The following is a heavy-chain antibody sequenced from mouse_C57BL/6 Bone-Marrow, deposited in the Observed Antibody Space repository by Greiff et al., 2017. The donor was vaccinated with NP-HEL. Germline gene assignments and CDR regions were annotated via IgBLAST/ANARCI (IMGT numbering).Heavy chain of an antibody. CDR3: ARDWDY. D-gene: IGHD4-1*01. Sequence: QVQLQQPGAELVMPGASVKLSCKASGYTFTSYWMHWVKQRPGQGLEWIGEIDPSDSYNNYNQKFKGKSTLTVDKSSSTAYMQLSSLTSEDSAVYYCARDWDYWGQGTTLTVSS. CDR2: IDPSDSYN. CDR1: GYTFTSYW. V-gene: IGHV1-69*01. J-gene: IGHJ2*01.